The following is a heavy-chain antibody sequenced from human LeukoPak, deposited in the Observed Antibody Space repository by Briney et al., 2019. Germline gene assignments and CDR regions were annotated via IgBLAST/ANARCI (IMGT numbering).Heavy chain of an antibody. CDR3: ARGHCSSTSCYGFFDY. D-gene: IGHD2-2*01. CDR1: GYTFTGYY. Sequence: GAPVKVSCTASGYTFTGYYMHWVRQAPGQGLEWMGWINPNSGGTNYAQKFQGWVTMTRDTSTSTVYMELSSLRSEDTAVYYCARGHCSSTSCYGFFDYWGQGTLVTVSS. V-gene: IGHV1-2*04. J-gene: IGHJ4*02. CDR2: INPNSGGT.